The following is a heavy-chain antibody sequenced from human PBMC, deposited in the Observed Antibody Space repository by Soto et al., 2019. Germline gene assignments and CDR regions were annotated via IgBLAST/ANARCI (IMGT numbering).Heavy chain of an antibody. D-gene: IGHD4-17*01. CDR2: IYYSENT. J-gene: IGHJ4*02. Sequence: ETLCLTCTVSGGSIISSSNHWGWIRQPPGKGLEWIGNIYYSENTYYNPSLKSRVTISVDTSKNQFSLRLTSVTAADTAVYYCATHPPYGPLDHWGQGTLVAVSS. CDR1: GGSIISSSNH. V-gene: IGHV4-39*01. CDR3: ATHPPYGPLDH.